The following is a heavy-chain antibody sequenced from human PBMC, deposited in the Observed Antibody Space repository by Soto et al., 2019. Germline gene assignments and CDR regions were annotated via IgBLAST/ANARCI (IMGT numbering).Heavy chain of an antibody. Sequence: QVQLVESGGRLVKPGGSLRLSCAASGFTFSDYYMIWIRQAPGKGLEWVSYISGSSSYTKYADSVQGRFTISRDNAKNSLYLQMNSLRAEDTAVYYCARDVNRDGFNQHDYWGQGTLVTVSS. D-gene: IGHD5-12*01. CDR2: ISGSSSYT. V-gene: IGHV3-11*06. J-gene: IGHJ4*02. CDR1: GFTFSDYY. CDR3: ARDVNRDGFNQHDY.